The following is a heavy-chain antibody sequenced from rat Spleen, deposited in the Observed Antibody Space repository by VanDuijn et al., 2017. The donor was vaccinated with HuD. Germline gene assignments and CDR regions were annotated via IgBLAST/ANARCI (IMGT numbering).Heavy chain of an antibody. Sequence: EVQLVETGGGLVQPGRSLKLSCVAAAFTFNNYWMSWTHQAPGKGLEWIASISNSGGSTYYPDSVKGRFTISRDNAQNTLYLQMNSLRSEDTATYYCTREGNSGYDYWGQGVMVTVSS. CDR3: TREGNSGYDY. CDR2: ISNSGGST. J-gene: IGHJ2*01. V-gene: IGHV5-31*01. CDR1: AFTFNNYW. D-gene: IGHD4-3*01.